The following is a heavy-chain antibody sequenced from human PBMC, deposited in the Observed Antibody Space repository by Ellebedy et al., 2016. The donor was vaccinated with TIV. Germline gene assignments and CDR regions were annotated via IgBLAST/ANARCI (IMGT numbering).Heavy chain of an antibody. CDR1: EFTLNTYG. CDR3: AEEGGSSRGASGMDV. CDR2: ISSDGSEK. D-gene: IGHD6-6*01. J-gene: IGHJ6*02. Sequence: PGGSLRLSCAASEFTLNTYGMHWVRQTPDKGLEWVAFISSDGSEKYYVGSVKGRFTISRDISKNTLYLEMNSLGGDDTAVYYCAEEGGSSRGASGMDVWGQGTTVIVSS. V-gene: IGHV3-30*18.